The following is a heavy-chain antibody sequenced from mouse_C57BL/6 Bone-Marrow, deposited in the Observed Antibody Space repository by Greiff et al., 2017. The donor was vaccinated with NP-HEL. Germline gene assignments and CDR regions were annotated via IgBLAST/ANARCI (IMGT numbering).Heavy chain of an antibody. CDR3: ARFYYGLDY. CDR1: GYTFTSYW. Sequence: QVQLQQPGAELVKPGASVKLSCKASGYTFTSYWMQWVKQRPGQGLEWIGEIDPSDSYTNYNQKFKGKATLTVDTSSSTAYMQLSSLTSDDSAVYYCARFYYGLDYWAKAPLSQSPQ. D-gene: IGHD1-1*01. V-gene: IGHV1-50*01. CDR2: IDPSDSYT. J-gene: IGHJ2*01.